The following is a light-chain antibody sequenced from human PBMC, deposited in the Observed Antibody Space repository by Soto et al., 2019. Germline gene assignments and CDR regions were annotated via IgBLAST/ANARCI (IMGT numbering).Light chain of an antibody. V-gene: IGLV1-44*01. J-gene: IGLJ2*01. CDR1: SSNIGTNA. Sequence: QSFLTQPPSASCTPGQRVTISCCGSSSNIGTNAVHWYQHLPGTAPKLLIYSNDQRPSGVPDRFSGSKSGTSASLAISGLQSEDEADYHCAAWDDSLKGPVFGGGTKVTVL. CDR3: AAWDDSLKGPV. CDR2: SND.